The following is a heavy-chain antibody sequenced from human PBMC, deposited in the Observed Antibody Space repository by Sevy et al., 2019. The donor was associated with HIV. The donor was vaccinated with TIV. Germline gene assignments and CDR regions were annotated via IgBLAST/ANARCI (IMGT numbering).Heavy chain of an antibody. CDR1: GFTFSSYG. CDR3: AKNTAAAGVGGFDY. V-gene: IGHV3-30*02. Sequence: GGSLRLSCAASGFTFSSYGMHWVRQAPGKGLEWVTFIQYDGNNKYYADSVKGRFTISRDNSKNMFFLQMNDLRAEDTALYYCAKNTAAAGVGGFDYWGQGALVTVSS. D-gene: IGHD6-13*01. CDR2: IQYDGNNK. J-gene: IGHJ4*02.